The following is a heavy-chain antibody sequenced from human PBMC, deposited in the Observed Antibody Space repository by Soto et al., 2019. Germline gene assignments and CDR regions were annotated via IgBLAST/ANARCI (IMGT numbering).Heavy chain of an antibody. CDR3: ARDVLYSTSRIDS. CDR1: GGTFSSYT. CDR2: IIPILGIA. V-gene: IGHV1-69*04. Sequence: GASVKVSCKASGGTFSSYTISWVRQAPGQGLEWMGRIIPILGIANYAQKFQGRVTITADKSTSTAYMELSSLRSEDTAVYYCARDVLYSTSRIDSWGQGTLVTVSS. D-gene: IGHD6-6*01. J-gene: IGHJ4*02.